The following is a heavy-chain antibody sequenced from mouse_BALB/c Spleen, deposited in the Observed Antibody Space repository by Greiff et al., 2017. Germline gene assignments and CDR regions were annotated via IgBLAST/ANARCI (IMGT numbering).Heavy chain of an antibody. D-gene: IGHD1-1*01. Sequence: EVQLVESGGDLVKPGGSLKLSCAASGFTFSSYGMSWVRQTPDKRLEWVATISSGGSYTYYPDSVKGRFTISRDNAKNTLYLQMSSLKSEDTAMYYCARYYYGSSYAMDYWGQGTSVTGSS. CDR3: ARYYYGSSYAMDY. J-gene: IGHJ4*01. V-gene: IGHV5-6*01. CDR1: GFTFSSYG. CDR2: ISSGGSYT.